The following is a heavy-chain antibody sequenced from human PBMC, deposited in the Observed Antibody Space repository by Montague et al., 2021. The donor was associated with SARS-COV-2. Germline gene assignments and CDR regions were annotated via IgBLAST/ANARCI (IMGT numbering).Heavy chain of an antibody. CDR1: GGSFSGYY. J-gene: IGHJ6*02. Sequence: SETLSLTCAVYGGSFSGYYWSWIRQPPGKGLEWIGEIYHSGSTNYSPSLKSRVTISVDTSKNQFSLKLSSVTAADTAVYYCTREGYQVLWSDYYYYGMDVWGQGTTVTVSS. V-gene: IGHV4-34*01. CDR3: TREGYQVLWSDYYYYGMDV. D-gene: IGHD2-2*01. CDR2: IYHSGST.